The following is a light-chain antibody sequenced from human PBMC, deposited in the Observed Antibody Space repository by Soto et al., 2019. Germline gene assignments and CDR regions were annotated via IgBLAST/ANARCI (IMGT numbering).Light chain of an antibody. CDR2: GAS. J-gene: IGKJ5*01. Sequence: EIVFTQSPGPLSLSQGERATLSCRASQSVSSSYLAWYQQKPGQAPRLLIYGASSRATGIPARFSGRGSGADFTLTISSLEPEDFAVYYCQQRSDSITLGQGTRLEVK. V-gene: IGKV3D-20*02. CDR1: QSVSSSY. CDR3: QQRSDSIT.